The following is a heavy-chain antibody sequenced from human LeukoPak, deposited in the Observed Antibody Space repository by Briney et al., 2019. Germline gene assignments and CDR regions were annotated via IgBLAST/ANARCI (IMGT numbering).Heavy chain of an antibody. CDR3: ARDPGERDIVDWFDP. D-gene: IGHD2-15*01. V-gene: IGHV1-18*01. Sequence: ASVKVSCKASGYTFTSYGISWVRQAPGQGLEWMGWISAYNGNTNYAQKLQGRVTITTDTSTSTAYMELRSLRSDDTAVYYCARDPGERDIVDWFDPWGQGTLVTVSS. J-gene: IGHJ5*02. CDR1: GYTFTSYG. CDR2: ISAYNGNT.